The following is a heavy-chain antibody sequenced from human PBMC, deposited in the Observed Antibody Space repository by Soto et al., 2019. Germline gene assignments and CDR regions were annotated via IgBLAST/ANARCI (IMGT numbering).Heavy chain of an antibody. CDR3: ASSYGTSWYGDY. Sequence: QVQLVQSGAEVKKPGSSVKVSCKASGDTFNNYAVTWVRQAPGQGLEWMGGIIPILGTPNYAQRFQGSVTITADESTSTVYMELSSLRSEDTAVYYCASSYGTSWYGDYWGQGTLVTVSS. CDR1: GDTFNNYA. J-gene: IGHJ4*02. V-gene: IGHV1-69*01. CDR2: IIPILGTP. D-gene: IGHD6-13*01.